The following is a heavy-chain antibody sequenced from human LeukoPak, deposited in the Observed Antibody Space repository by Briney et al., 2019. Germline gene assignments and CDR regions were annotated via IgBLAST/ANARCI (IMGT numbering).Heavy chain of an antibody. J-gene: IGHJ4*02. D-gene: IGHD6-19*01. CDR1: GFTFSSYW. CDR3: GKASSGWYSFDY. Sequence: GGSLRLSCAASGFTFSSYWMSWVRQAPGKGLEWVANIKQDGSEKYYVDSVKGRFTISRDNSKNTLYLQMNSLRAEDTAVYYCGKASSGWYSFDYWGQGTLVTVSS. CDR2: IKQDGSEK. V-gene: IGHV3-7*03.